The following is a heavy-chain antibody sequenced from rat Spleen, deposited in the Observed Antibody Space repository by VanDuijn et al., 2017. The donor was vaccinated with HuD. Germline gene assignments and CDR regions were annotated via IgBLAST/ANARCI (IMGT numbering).Heavy chain of an antibody. CDR3: ARPSYGFPFAY. CDR1: GFTFRDYN. J-gene: IGHJ3*01. Sequence: EVQLVESGGGLVQPGRSLKLSCAASGFTFRDYNMAWVRQAPKKGLEWVAIINYDDNNTYYRDSVKGRFTISRDNAKSTLYLQMDSLRSEDTATYYCARPSYGFPFAYWGQGTLVTVSS. V-gene: IGHV5-7*01. D-gene: IGHD1-7*01. CDR2: INYDDNNT.